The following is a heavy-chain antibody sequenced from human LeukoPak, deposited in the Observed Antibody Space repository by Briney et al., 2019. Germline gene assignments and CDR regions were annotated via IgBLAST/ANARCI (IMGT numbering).Heavy chain of an antibody. CDR1: GFTFSSFG. CDR3: ARDALGFCSGGSCNNWFDP. J-gene: IGHJ5*02. Sequence: GGSLRLSCAASGFTFSSFGLHWVRQAPGKGLEWVSLISYDGSNMHYADSVKGRFTISRDNSKNTLYLQMNSLRAEDTAVYYCARDALGFCSGGSCNNWFDPWGQGTLVTVSS. CDR2: ISYDGSNM. D-gene: IGHD2-15*01. V-gene: IGHV3-30*03.